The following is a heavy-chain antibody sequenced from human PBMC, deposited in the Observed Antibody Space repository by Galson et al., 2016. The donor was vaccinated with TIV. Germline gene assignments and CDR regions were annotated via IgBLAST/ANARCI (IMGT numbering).Heavy chain of an antibody. J-gene: IGHJ4*02. V-gene: IGHV4-61*10. CDR2: IYSSGTT. Sequence: ETLSLTCSVSGDSISSSIYFWSWIRQPAGKGLEWIGRIYSSGTTNYNPSLKSRVAISVDTSRNQFSLKLGSVTAADTAIYYCAMTGYDPNYYDHWGQGTLVSVSS. CDR3: AMTGYDPNYYDH. D-gene: IGHD5-12*01. CDR1: GDSISSSIYF.